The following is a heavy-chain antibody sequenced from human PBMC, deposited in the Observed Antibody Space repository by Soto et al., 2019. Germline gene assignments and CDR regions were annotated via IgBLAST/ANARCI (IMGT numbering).Heavy chain of an antibody. V-gene: IGHV4-31*03. Sequence: QVQLQESGPGLVKPSQTLSLTCTVSGGSISSGGYYWSWIRQHPGKGLEWIGYIYYSGSSYYNQSLTSRVTISVDTTKNQFSLKLSSVTAADTAVYYCARDLGGPAAIDAFDIWGQGTMVTVSS. CDR2: IYYSGSS. D-gene: IGHD2-2*01. CDR3: ARDLGGPAAIDAFDI. CDR1: GGSISSGGYY. J-gene: IGHJ3*02.